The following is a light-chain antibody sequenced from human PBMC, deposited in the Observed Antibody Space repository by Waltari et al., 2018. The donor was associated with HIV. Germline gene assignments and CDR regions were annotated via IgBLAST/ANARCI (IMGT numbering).Light chain of an antibody. V-gene: IGLV2-11*01. CDR3: CSYAGSYTLV. J-gene: IGLJ2*01. CDR2: DVS. Sequence: ALTQPRSVSGSPGQSVTISCTGTSSDVGGYNYVSWYQQHPGKAPKLMIYDVSKRPSGVPDRFSGSKSGNTASLTISGLQAEDEADYYCCSYAGSYTLVFGGGTKLTVL. CDR1: SSDVGGYNY.